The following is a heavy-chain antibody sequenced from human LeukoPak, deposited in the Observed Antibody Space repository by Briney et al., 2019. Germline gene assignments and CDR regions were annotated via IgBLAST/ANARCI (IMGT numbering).Heavy chain of an antibody. J-gene: IGHJ4*02. V-gene: IGHV1-58*01. CDR3: AAVSQIAVAGTGDY. D-gene: IGHD6-19*01. CDR2: IVVGSGNT. CDR1: GFTFTSST. Sequence: SVKVSCKASGFTFTSSTVQWVRQARGQRLEWIGWIVVGSGNTNYAQKFQERVTITRDMSTSTAYMELSSLRSEDTAVYYCAAVSQIAVAGTGDYWGQGTLVTVSS.